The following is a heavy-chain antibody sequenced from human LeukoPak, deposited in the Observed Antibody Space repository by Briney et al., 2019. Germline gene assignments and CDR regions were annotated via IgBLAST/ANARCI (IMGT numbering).Heavy chain of an antibody. CDR1: GYTFSNYG. Sequence: AASAKVSCKASGYTFSNYGITWARQAPGQGLEYMGWISAADGTTNYAQKVQGRVTMTTDTSTSTAYMELRSLRSDDTAVYYCARCGAAVTTHFSHWGQGTLVTVSS. CDR3: ARCGAAVTTHFSH. J-gene: IGHJ4*02. D-gene: IGHD4-17*01. V-gene: IGHV1-18*01. CDR2: ISAADGTT.